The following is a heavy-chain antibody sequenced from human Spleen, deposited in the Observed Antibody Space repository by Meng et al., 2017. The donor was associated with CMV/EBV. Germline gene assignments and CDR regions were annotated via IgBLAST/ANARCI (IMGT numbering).Heavy chain of an antibody. D-gene: IGHD3-3*01. Sequence: SETLSLTCAVYGGSFSGYYWSWIRQPPGKGLEWIGEINHSGSTNYNPSLKSRVTITVDTSKNQFSLKLSSVTAADTAVYYCARETIFGVPYFDYWGQGTLVTVSS. CDR3: ARETIFGVPYFDY. V-gene: IGHV4-34*01. CDR2: INHSGST. CDR1: GGSFSGYY. J-gene: IGHJ4*02.